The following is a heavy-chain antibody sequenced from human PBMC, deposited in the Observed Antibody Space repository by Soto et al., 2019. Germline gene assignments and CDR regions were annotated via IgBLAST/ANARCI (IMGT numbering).Heavy chain of an antibody. V-gene: IGHV4-31*03. CDR3: APVGIGTTTVDY. CDR1: GGSIIGGAYY. Sequence: PSETLSLTCTVSGGSIIGGAYYWIWIRQHPGKGLEWIGYIFYTGSTFYNPSLKSRVAISVDTSKNQFSLKLNSVTAADTAVYYCAPVGIGTTTVDYWGQGTLVTVSS. D-gene: IGHD5-12*01. J-gene: IGHJ4*02. CDR2: IFYTGST.